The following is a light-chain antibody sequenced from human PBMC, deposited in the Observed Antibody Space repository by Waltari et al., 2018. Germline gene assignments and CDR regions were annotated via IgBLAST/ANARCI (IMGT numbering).Light chain of an antibody. V-gene: IGKV1-12*01. CDR1: QDISSW. CDR2: ATS. Sequence: DIQMTQSPYSLSASVGDRVNITCQASQDISSWLAWYQQKPGKAPKLLIYATSTLQSGVPSRFSSSGSGTDFTLTISSLQPEDFATYYCQQHNTYPFTFGPGTKLDIK. CDR3: QQHNTYPFT. J-gene: IGKJ3*01.